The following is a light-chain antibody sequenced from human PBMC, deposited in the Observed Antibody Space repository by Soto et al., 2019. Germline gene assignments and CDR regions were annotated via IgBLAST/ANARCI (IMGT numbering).Light chain of an antibody. Sequence: DIQMTQSPSSLSASVGDRVTITCQASHDIGYYLKWYQHKPGKAPKLLIYDAYIYETGVPSRFSGGGSARPDSSTISSLQPEDIETYYGQDSRHLLLFSTGTKVDMK. V-gene: IGKV1-33*01. CDR2: DAY. CDR1: HDIGYY. J-gene: IGKJ3*01. CDR3: QDSRHLLL.